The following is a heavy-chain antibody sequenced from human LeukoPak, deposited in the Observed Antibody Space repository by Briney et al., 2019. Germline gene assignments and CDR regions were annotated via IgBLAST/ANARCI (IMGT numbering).Heavy chain of an antibody. V-gene: IGHV3-23*01. CDR3: AKAHYYDSSGYYYLIFDY. Sequence: GGSLRLSCAAFGFTFSSYAMSWVRQAPGKGLEWVSAISSSGGGTYYADSVKGRFTISRDNSKNTLYLQMNSLRAEDTAIYYCAKAHYYDSSGYYYLIFDYWGQGTLVTVSS. J-gene: IGHJ4*02. D-gene: IGHD3-22*01. CDR1: GFTFSSYA. CDR2: ISSSGGGT.